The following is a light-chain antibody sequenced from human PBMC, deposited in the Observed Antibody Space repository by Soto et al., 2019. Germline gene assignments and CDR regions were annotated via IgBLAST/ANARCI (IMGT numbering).Light chain of an antibody. Sequence: QSVLTQPPSVSGAPGQRVTISCTGSSSNIGAGYDVHWYQQLPGTAPKLLIYGNSNRPSGVPDRFSGSKSRTSVSLAITGLQAEDEADYYCQSYHSSLSGYVFGTGTKLTVL. CDR2: GNS. J-gene: IGLJ1*01. CDR1: SSNIGAGYD. CDR3: QSYHSSLSGYV. V-gene: IGLV1-40*01.